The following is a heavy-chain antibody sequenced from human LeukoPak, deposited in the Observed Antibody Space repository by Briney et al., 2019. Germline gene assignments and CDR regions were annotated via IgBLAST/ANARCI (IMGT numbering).Heavy chain of an antibody. D-gene: IGHD2-2*01. CDR2: INTNTGNP. V-gene: IGHV7-4-1*02. CDR3: ARGVVPAAMHSGVGPYYYGMDV. J-gene: IGHJ6*02. CDR1: GYTFTSYA. Sequence: ASVKVSCKASGYTFTSYAMDWVRQAPGQGLEWMGWINTNTGNPTYAQGFTGRFVFSLDTSVSTAYLQISSLKAEDTAVYYCARGVVPAAMHSGVGPYYYGMDVWGQGATVTVSS.